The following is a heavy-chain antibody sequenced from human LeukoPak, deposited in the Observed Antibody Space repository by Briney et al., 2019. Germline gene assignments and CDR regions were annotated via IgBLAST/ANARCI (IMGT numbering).Heavy chain of an antibody. CDR1: GFTFSSYG. CDR2: ISYDGSNK. J-gene: IGHJ6*04. CDR3: AKVITAMVTSYCYGMDV. V-gene: IGHV3-30*18. Sequence: GRSLRLSCAASGFTFSSYGMHWVRQAPGKGLEWVAVISYDGSNKYYADSVKGRFTISRDNSKNTLYLQMNSLRAEDTAVYYCAKVITAMVTSYCYGMDVWGKGTTVTVSS. D-gene: IGHD5-18*01.